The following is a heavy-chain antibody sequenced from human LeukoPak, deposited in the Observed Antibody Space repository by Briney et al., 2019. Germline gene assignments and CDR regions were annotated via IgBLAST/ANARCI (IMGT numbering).Heavy chain of an antibody. J-gene: IGHJ4*02. D-gene: IGHD5-18*01. CDR3: AKASGYSYGRPDY. CDR2: IIGSGGST. CDR1: GSTFSTYR. V-gene: IGHV3-23*01. Sequence: GESLRLSCAASGSTFSTYRMSWVRQAPWKGLEWVSAIIGSGGSTYYAESVKGRFTISRDNSKNTLYLQMNSLRAEDTTVYYCAKASGYSYGRPDYWGQGTLVTVSS.